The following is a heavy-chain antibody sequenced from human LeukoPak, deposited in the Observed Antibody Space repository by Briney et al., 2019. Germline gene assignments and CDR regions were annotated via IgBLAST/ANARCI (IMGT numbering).Heavy chain of an antibody. V-gene: IGHV3-21*01. D-gene: IGHD3-10*01. CDR1: GFTVSSNY. Sequence: GGSLRLSCAASGFTVSSNYMNWVRQAPGKGLEWVSSISSSSSYIYYADSVKGRFTISRDNAKSSLYLQMNSLRAEDTAVYYFARDFMVRGAANWFDPWGQGTLVTVSS. CDR3: ARDFMVRGAANWFDP. CDR2: ISSSSSYI. J-gene: IGHJ5*02.